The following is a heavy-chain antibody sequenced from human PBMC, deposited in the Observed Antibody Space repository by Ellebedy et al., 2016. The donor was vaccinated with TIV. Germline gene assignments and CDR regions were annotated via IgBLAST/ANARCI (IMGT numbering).Heavy chain of an antibody. D-gene: IGHD4-17*01. CDR1: GFSFRSYW. CDR3: ATDGSYGDYLSPAHASVM. CDR2: INQDATKR. V-gene: IGHV3-7*01. J-gene: IGHJ3*02. Sequence: GGSLRLSCVGSGFSFRSYWMSWVRQAPGKGLEWVANINQDATKRFYVDSVEGRFTISRDNAKNSLFLQMNGLRAEDTAVYYCATDGSYGDYLSPAHASVMWGQGTLVSVSS.